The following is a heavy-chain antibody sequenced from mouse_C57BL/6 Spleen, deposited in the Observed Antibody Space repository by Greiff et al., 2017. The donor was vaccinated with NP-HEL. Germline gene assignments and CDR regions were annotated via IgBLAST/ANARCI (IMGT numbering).Heavy chain of an antibody. CDR1: GYSFTDYN. CDR3: AGHYYGSSYGFAY. Sequence: VQLKQSGPELVKPGASVKISCKASGYSFTDYNMNWVKQSNGKSLEWIGVINPNYGTTSYNQKFKGKATLTVDQSSSTAYMQLNSLTSEDSAVYYCAGHYYGSSYGFAYWGQGTLVTVSA. J-gene: IGHJ3*01. V-gene: IGHV1-39*01. D-gene: IGHD1-1*01. CDR2: INPNYGTT.